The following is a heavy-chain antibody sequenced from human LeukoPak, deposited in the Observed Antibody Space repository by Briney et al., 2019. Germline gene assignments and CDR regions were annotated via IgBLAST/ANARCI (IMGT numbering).Heavy chain of an antibody. CDR3: AKVRGYYYDSSGYPTLYYFDY. CDR1: GFTFSSYA. J-gene: IGHJ4*02. V-gene: IGHV3-23*01. D-gene: IGHD3-22*01. CDR2: ISGSGGST. Sequence: GGSLRLSCAASGFTFSSYAMSWVRQAPGKGLEWVSAISGSGGSTYYADSVKGRFTISRDNSKNTLYLQMNSLRAEDTAVYHCAKVRGYYYDSSGYPTLYYFDYWGQGTLVTVSS.